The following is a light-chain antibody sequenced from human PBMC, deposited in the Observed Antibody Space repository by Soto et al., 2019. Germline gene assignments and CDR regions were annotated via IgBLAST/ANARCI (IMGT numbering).Light chain of an antibody. CDR1: QNIKNY. CDR2: ASS. Sequence: EIQMTQSPSSLSASVGDRVTITCRASQNIKNYLNWYQQKPGKAPKLLIYASSSLQSGVPSRFSGSGSGADFILTISSLQSEDFATYYCQQSYSTPITFGQGTRLEIK. V-gene: IGKV1-39*01. J-gene: IGKJ5*01. CDR3: QQSYSTPIT.